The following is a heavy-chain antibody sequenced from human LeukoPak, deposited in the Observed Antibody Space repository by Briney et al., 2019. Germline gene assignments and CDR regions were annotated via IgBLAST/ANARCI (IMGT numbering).Heavy chain of an antibody. CDR1: GGSISSYY. CDR3: ARDRDYYDSSGYEEYYFDY. V-gene: IGHV4-59*01. J-gene: IGHJ4*02. Sequence: SETLSLTCTVSGGSISSYYWSWIRQPPGKGLEWIGYIYYSGSTNYNPSLKSRVTISVGTSKNHFSLKLSSVTAADTAVYYCARDRDYYDSSGYEEYYFDYWGQGTLVTVSS. D-gene: IGHD3-22*01. CDR2: IYYSGST.